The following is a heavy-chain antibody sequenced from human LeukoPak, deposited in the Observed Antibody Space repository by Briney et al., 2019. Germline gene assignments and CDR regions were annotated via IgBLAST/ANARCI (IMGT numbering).Heavy chain of an antibody. J-gene: IGHJ4*02. D-gene: IGHD6-6*01. CDR2: IYPGDSDT. V-gene: IGHV5-51*01. CDR3: ARQPSIAARAIDY. Sequence: GESLKISCKGSGYSFTSYWTGWVRQMPGKGLEWMGIIYPGDSDTRYSPSFQGQVTISADKSISTAYLQWSSLKASDTAMYYCARQPSIAARAIDYWGQGTLVTVSS. CDR1: GYSFTSYW.